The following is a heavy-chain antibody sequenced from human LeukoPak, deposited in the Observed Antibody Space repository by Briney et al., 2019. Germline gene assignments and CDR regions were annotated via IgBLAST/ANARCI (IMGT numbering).Heavy chain of an antibody. CDR2: ISGSGGIT. Sequence: GGSLRLSCAASGFTFSSFAMTWVCQAPRKGLEWVSAISGSGGITHYADSVKGRFTISRDNSKNTLYLQMNSLRAEDTAVYYCAKNAYDFWSGYYATYFDYWGQGTLVTVSS. CDR1: GFTFSSFA. J-gene: IGHJ4*02. V-gene: IGHV3-23*01. D-gene: IGHD3-3*01. CDR3: AKNAYDFWSGYYATYFDY.